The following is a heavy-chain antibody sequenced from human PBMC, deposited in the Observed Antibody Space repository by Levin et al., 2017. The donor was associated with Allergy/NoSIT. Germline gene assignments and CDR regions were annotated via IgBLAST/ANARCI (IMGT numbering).Heavy chain of an antibody. CDR2: INPLSGDT. CDR1: RYIFSDYF. CDR3: ARDLYNDDSVFGY. Sequence: ASVKVSCKASRYIFSDYFIHWVRQAPGQGLEWMGWINPLSGDTKYAQEFQGRVTMTRDTSISTAYMELTRLTSDDTAVYYCARDLYNDDSVFGYWGQGTLVNVFS. V-gene: IGHV1-2*02. D-gene: IGHD3-22*01. J-gene: IGHJ4*02.